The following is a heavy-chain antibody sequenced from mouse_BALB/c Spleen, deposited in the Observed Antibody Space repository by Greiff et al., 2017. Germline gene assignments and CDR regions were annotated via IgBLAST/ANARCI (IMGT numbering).Heavy chain of an antibody. D-gene: IGHD4-1*01. V-gene: IGHV5-15*02. Sequence: DVQLVESGGGLVQPGGSRKLSCAASGFTFSDYGMAWVRQAPGKGPEWVAFISNLAYSIYYADTVTGRFTISRENAKNTLYLEMSSLRSEDTAMYYCARDSGTGAMDNWGQGTSVTVSS. CDR1: GFTFSDYG. CDR2: ISNLAYSI. J-gene: IGHJ4*01. CDR3: ARDSGTGAMDN.